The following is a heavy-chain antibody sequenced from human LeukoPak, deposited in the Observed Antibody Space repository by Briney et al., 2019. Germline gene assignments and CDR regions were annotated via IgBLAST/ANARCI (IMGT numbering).Heavy chain of an antibody. CDR2: IYTSGST. J-gene: IGHJ4*02. Sequence: SETLSLTRTVSNGSISNFYWGWIRQPAGKGLEWIGRIYTSGSTNYNPSLKSRVTMSVDTSKNQFSLKLSSVTAADTAVYYCARSGSSSWDPYYFDYWGQGTLVTVSS. CDR3: ARSGSSSWDPYYFDY. V-gene: IGHV4-4*07. D-gene: IGHD6-13*01. CDR1: NGSISNFY.